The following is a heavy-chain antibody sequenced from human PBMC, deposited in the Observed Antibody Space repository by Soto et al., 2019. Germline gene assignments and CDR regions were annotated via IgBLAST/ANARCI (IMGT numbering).Heavy chain of an antibody. CDR2: ISGSGGST. CDR1: GFTFSSYS. Sequence: PGVSLRLSCAASGFTFSSYSLSWVRQAPGQGLERVSAISGSGGSTYYADSEKGRITISRDNSNNTLYLQMNSLRAEDTAVDYCARDGLPNSMDVWGKGTTVTVGS. V-gene: IGHV3-23*01. CDR3: ARDGLPNSMDV. J-gene: IGHJ6*04.